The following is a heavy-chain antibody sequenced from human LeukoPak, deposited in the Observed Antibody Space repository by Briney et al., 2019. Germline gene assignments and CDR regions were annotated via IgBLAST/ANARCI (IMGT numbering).Heavy chain of an antibody. J-gene: IGHJ4*02. D-gene: IGHD6-19*01. Sequence: KPSETLSLTCAVYGGSFSGYYWSWIPQPPGKGLEWIGEINHSGSTNYNPSLKSRVTISVDTSKNQFSLKLSSVTAADTAVYYCARGHGAVGYWGQGTLVTVSS. CDR2: INHSGST. V-gene: IGHV4-34*01. CDR3: ARGHGAVGY. CDR1: GGSFSGYY.